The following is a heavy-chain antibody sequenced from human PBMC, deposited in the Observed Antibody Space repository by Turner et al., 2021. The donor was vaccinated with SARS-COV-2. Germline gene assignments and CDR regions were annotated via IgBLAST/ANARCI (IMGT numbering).Heavy chain of an antibody. J-gene: IGHJ4*02. D-gene: IGHD3-22*01. CDR1: GFTFSSYS. Sequence: EVQLVESGGGLVKPGGSLRLSCAASGFTFSSYSMNWVRRAPGKGLEWVSSISSSSSYIYYADSVKGRFTISRDNAKNSLYLQMNSLRAEETAVYYCARSPTAPGYYYDSSGYYTPYYFDYWGQGTLVTVSS. CDR2: ISSSSSYI. V-gene: IGHV3-21*01. CDR3: ARSPTAPGYYYDSSGYYTPYYFDY.